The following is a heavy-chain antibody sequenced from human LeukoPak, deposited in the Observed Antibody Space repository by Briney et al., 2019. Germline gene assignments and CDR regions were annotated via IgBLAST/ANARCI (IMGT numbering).Heavy chain of an antibody. D-gene: IGHD3-10*02. V-gene: IGHV5-51*01. J-gene: IGHJ6*03. CDR2: VYPGDSDS. Sequence: GESLKISCQGSGSTFTSYWIGWVRQVPGKGLEWMGIVYPGDSDSRNSPSFQGQVTISADKSISTAYLQWSSLKASDTAMYYCARLGSGSYYYYYYYIDVWGKGTTVTVSS. CDR1: GSTFTSYW. CDR3: ARLGSGSYYYYYYYIDV.